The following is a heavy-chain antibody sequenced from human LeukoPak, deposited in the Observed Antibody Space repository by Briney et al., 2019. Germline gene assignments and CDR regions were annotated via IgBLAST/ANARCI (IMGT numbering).Heavy chain of an antibody. CDR3: ASTTYDYDTSGHYFLGY. CDR2: IYTSGTT. J-gene: IGHJ4*02. CDR1: GGSINSYY. D-gene: IGHD3-22*01. V-gene: IGHV4-4*07. Sequence: PSETLSLTCTVSGGSINSYYWSWIRQPAGKGLEWIGRIYTSGTTNYNPSLKSRVTMSVDTSKNHFSLQLRSVTAADTAVYYCASTTYDYDTSGHYFLGYWGQGSLVTVSS.